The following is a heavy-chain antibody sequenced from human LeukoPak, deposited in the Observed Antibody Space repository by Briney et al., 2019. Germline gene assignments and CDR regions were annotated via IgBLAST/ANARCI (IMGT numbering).Heavy chain of an antibody. J-gene: IGHJ4*02. V-gene: IGHV1-18*01. Sequence: ASLKVSCKASGYSFNTCGISWVRQAPGHGVERMGWIRPDNDNTDYAEKFQGRVTMTTDTSTRTAYLELRSLRSDDTAVYYCTRVPGYSSTWHSDCWGQGTLVTVSS. D-gene: IGHD6-13*01. CDR3: TRVPGYSSTWHSDC. CDR1: GYSFNTCG. CDR2: IRPDNDNT.